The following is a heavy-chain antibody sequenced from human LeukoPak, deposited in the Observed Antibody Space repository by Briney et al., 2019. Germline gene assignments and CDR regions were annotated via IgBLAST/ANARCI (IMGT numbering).Heavy chain of an antibody. V-gene: IGHV4-34*01. CDR1: GGSFSGYY. CDR3: ARRGYYYDSSVNY. CDR2: INHSGST. Sequence: SETLSLTCAVDGGSFSGYYWSWIRQPPGKGLEWIGEINHSGSTNYNPSLKSRVTISVDTSKNQFSLKVSSVTAADTAVYYCARRGYYYDSSVNYWGQGTLVTVSS. D-gene: IGHD3-22*01. J-gene: IGHJ4*02.